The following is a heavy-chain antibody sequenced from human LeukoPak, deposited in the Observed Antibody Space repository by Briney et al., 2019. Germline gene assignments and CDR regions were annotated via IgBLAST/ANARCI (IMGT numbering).Heavy chain of an antibody. D-gene: IGHD6-19*01. V-gene: IGHV4-59*01. Sequence: ASETLSLTCTASGGSISNFYWSWIRQPPGERLEWVGYIHYSGSTTYNPSLKSRVTISVDTSKNQFSLSLTSVTAADTAVYYCARGGWSLDYWGRGTLVTVSS. CDR2: IHYSGST. CDR3: ARGGWSLDY. CDR1: GGSISNFY. J-gene: IGHJ4*02.